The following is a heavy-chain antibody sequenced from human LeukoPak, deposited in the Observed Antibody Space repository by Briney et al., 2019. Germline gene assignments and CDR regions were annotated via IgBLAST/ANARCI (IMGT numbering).Heavy chain of an antibody. CDR3: ATSSSSWWE. V-gene: IGHV3-21*04. CDR1: GFTFSSYW. D-gene: IGHD6-13*01. J-gene: IGHJ4*02. Sequence: PGGSLRLSCAASGFTFSSYWMSWVRQAPGKGLEWVSSINNVASHIYYAESVKGRFTISRGNAKNSVYLQMNSLRAEDTAVYYCATSSSSWWEWGQGTLVTVSS. CDR2: INNVASHI.